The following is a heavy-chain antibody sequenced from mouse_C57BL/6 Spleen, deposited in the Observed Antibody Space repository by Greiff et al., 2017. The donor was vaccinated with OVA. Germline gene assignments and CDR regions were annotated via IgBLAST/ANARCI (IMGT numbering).Heavy chain of an antibody. CDR1: GFTFSSYG. CDR3: ARHGVTTYWYFDV. V-gene: IGHV5-6*01. J-gene: IGHJ1*03. D-gene: IGHD2-2*01. Sequence: EVQLVESGGDLVKPGGSLKLSCAASGFTFSSYGMSWVRQTPDKRLEWVATISSGGSYTYYPDSVKGRSTISRDKAKNTLYLQMSSLKSEDTAMYYCARHGVTTYWYFDVWGTGTTVTVSS. CDR2: ISSGGSYT.